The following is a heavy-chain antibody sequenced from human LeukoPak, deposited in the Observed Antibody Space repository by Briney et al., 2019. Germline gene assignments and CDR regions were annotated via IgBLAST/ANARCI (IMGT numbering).Heavy chain of an antibody. J-gene: IGHJ5*02. D-gene: IGHD1-26*01. V-gene: IGHV1-46*01. CDR1: GYSFTTYY. CDR2: INPSAGTT. Sequence: ASVKLSCKASGYSFTTYYIYWVRQAPGQGLEWMGLINPSAGTTSYAQKFQGRVTMTRDMSMTTVYMELSSLRSDDTAVYYCARDLRLGSTTGWFDPWGQGTQVTVSS. CDR3: ARDLRLGSTTGWFDP.